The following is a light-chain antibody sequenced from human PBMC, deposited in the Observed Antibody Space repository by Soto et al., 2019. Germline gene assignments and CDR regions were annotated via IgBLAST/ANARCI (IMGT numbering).Light chain of an antibody. V-gene: IGKV3-20*01. CDR3: QQYGSSPRR. CDR1: QSVDSY. J-gene: IGKJ1*01. Sequence: EIVLTQSPGTLSLSPGERATLSCRASQSVDSYLAWYQQKPGQAPRLLIYGASTRATGIPDRFSGSGSGTDFTLAISRLEPEDFAVYYCQQYGSSPRRFGQGTKVDIK. CDR2: GAS.